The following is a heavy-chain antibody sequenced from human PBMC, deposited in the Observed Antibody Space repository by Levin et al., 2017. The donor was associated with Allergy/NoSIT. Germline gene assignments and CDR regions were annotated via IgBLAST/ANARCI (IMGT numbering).Heavy chain of an antibody. CDR2: VSSSGRTP. CDR3: VRSWSGYSGLLDV. CDR1: GFTFSVHA. Sequence: PSGGSLRLSCAASGFTFSVHAMNWVRQAPGKGLEWISSVSSSGRTPYYADSVRGRFAVSRDNAKNTVYLQMDSLRAEDTAVYHCVRSWSGYSGLLDVWGQGTLATVSS. J-gene: IGHJ4*02. V-gene: IGHV3-23*01. D-gene: IGHD3-3*01.